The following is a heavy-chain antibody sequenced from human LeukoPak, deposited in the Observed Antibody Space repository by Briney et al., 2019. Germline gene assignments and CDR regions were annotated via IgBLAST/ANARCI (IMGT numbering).Heavy chain of an antibody. V-gene: IGHV3-7*03. J-gene: IGHJ4*02. Sequence: GGSLRLSCAASGFTFSSYWMSWVRQAPGKGLEWVANIKQDGSEKHYVDSVKGRFTISSDNAKNSLYLQMNSLRAEDTAVYYCARESSSSWWDYWGQGTLVTVSS. CDR1: GFTFSSYW. D-gene: IGHD6-13*01. CDR3: ARESSSSWWDY. CDR2: IKQDGSEK.